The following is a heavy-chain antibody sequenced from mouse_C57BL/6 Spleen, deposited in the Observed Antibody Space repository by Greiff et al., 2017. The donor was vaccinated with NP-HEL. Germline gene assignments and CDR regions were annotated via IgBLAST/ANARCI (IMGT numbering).Heavy chain of an antibody. CDR1: GYTFTDYY. J-gene: IGHJ1*03. Sequence: VQLQQSGPELVKPGASVKISCKASGYTFTDYYMNWVKQSHGKSLEWIGDINPNNGGTSYNQKFKGKATLTVDKSSSTAYMELRSLTSEDSAVYYCASYYGYDGGDWYFDVWGTGTTVTVSS. CDR2: INPNNGGT. CDR3: ASYYGYDGGDWYFDV. D-gene: IGHD2-2*01. V-gene: IGHV1-26*01.